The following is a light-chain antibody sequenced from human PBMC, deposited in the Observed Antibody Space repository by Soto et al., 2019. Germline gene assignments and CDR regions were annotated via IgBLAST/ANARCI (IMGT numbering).Light chain of an antibody. J-gene: IGLJ2*01. V-gene: IGLV2-23*01. CDR1: SSDVGSYNL. CDR2: EGS. CDR3: CSYAGSNNYGV. Sequence: QSALTQPASASGSPGQSITISCTGTSSDVGSYNLVSWYQQHPGKAPKLIIYEGSKRPSGVPNRFSASKSGNTASLTISGLQAEDEADYYCCSYAGSNNYGVFGGGTKLTVL.